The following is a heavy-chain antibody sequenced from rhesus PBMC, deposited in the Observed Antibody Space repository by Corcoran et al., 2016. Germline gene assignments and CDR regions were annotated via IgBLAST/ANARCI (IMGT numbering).Heavy chain of an antibody. CDR3: TGDGYSGSWNY. J-gene: IGHJ4*01. D-gene: IGHD6-25*01. CDR2: IKNKADGGTA. Sequence: EVQLVESGGGLVQPGGSLRLSCAASGFTFSNNWMSWVRQAPVKGLDWVGRIKNKADGGTAVYAESVKGRFIISRDDSKNTLYLQMNSLKTEDTAVYYCTGDGYSGSWNYWGQGVLVTVSS. V-gene: IGHV3-16*01. CDR1: GFTFSNNW.